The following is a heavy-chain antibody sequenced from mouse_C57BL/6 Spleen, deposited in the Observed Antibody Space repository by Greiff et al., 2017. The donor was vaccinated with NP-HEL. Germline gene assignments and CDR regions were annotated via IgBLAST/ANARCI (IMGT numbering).Heavy chain of an antibody. J-gene: IGHJ3*01. D-gene: IGHD2-5*01. Sequence: VQLQQSGAELVKPGASVKISCKASGYAFSSYWMNWVKQRPGKGLEWIGQIYPGDGDTNYNGKFKGKATLTADKSSSTAYMQLSSLTSEDSAVYFWANSNYGGAWFAYWGQGTLVTVSA. CDR3: ANSNYGGAWFAY. CDR2: IYPGDGDT. CDR1: GYAFSSYW. V-gene: IGHV1-80*01.